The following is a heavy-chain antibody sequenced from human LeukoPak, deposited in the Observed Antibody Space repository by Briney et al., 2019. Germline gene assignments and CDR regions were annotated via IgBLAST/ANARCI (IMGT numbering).Heavy chain of an antibody. Sequence: WASVKVSCKASGGTFSSYAISWVRQAPGQGLEWMGGIIPIFGTANYAQKFQGRVTITTDESTSTAYMELSSLRSEDTAVYYCARVLGGYSGYDLYYFDCWGQGTLVTVSS. D-gene: IGHD5-12*01. V-gene: IGHV1-69*05. CDR3: ARVLGGYSGYDLYYFDC. J-gene: IGHJ4*02. CDR1: GGTFSSYA. CDR2: IIPIFGTA.